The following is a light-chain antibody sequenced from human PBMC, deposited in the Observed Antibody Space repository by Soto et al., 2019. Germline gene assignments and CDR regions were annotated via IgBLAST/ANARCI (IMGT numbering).Light chain of an antibody. Sequence: EIVMTQSPDTLSVSPGERATLSCRASQSVSSNLAWYQQKPGQAPRLLIYDASTRAPGFPARFSGSGSGTDFTLTISRLEPEDFAVYYCQQYGSSPWTFGQGTKVDI. CDR3: QQYGSSPWT. V-gene: IGKV3-20*01. CDR2: DAS. J-gene: IGKJ1*01. CDR1: QSVSSN.